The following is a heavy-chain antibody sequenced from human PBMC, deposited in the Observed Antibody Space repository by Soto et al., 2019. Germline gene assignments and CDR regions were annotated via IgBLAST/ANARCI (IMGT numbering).Heavy chain of an antibody. J-gene: IGHJ6*02. CDR3: ARGGIVVVVAAPYYYYGMEV. D-gene: IGHD2-15*01. CDR2: IIPIFGTA. Sequence: SVKVSCKASGGTFSSYAISWVRQAPGQGLEWMGGIIPIFGTANYAQKFQGRVTITADESTSTAYMELSSLRSEDTAVYYCARGGIVVVVAAPYYYYGMEVWGQGTTVTVSS. CDR1: GGTFSSYA. V-gene: IGHV1-69*13.